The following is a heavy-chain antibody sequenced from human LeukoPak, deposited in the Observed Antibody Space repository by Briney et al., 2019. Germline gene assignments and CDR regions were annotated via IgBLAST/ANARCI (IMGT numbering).Heavy chain of an antibody. Sequence: GGSLRLSCAVSGFTFSGFWMSWSRQAPGKGLEWVASINSDGSEGYYADVVKGRFTISRDNAKNSLYLQINSLRAEDTAVYYCARGTVAGTRWFDPWGQGTLVTVSS. V-gene: IGHV3-7*03. CDR1: GFTFSGFW. CDR2: INSDGSEG. CDR3: ARGTVAGTRWFDP. J-gene: IGHJ5*02. D-gene: IGHD6-19*01.